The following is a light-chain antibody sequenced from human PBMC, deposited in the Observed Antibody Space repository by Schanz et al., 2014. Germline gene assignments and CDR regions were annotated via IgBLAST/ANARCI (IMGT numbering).Light chain of an antibody. CDR2: DAS. CDR3: HQYATSPWT. J-gene: IGKJ1*01. V-gene: IGKV3-20*01. Sequence: EIVLTQSPATLSLSPGERATLSCRASQSVSSYLAWYQQKPGQAPRLLIYDASNRATGIPDRFSGSGSGTDFTLTISRLEPEDSAVYYCHQYATSPWTFGQGTKVEI. CDR1: QSVSSY.